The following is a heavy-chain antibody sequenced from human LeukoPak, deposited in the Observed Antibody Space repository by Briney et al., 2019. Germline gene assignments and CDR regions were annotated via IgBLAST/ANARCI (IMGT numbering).Heavy chain of an antibody. CDR3: ARQHCSGGDCYFFD. D-gene: IGHD2-15*01. V-gene: IGHV3-33*08. J-gene: IGHJ4*02. CDR1: GFTFSSYG. CDR2: IWYDGNNK. Sequence: GGSLRLSCAACGFTFSSYGMHWVRQAPGKGLEWVALIWYDGNNKYYADSVKGRFTISRDNSKNTLYLQLNSLRAEDTAVYYCARQHCSGGDCYFFDWGQGTLVTVSS.